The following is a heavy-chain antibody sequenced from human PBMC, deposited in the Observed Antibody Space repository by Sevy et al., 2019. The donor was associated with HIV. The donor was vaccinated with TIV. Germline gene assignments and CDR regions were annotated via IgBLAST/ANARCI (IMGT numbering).Heavy chain of an antibody. J-gene: IGHJ4*02. CDR1: GFTFNNYA. CDR2: ISGGGGNT. Sequence: GSLRLSCAASGFTFNNYAMTWVRQTPGKGLEWGSTISGGGGNTYYGDSVKGRFPISRNNSKHMLNLQMNSLTAEDTALYYCAKATFWNDYYPLSGFDYWGQGSLVTVSS. D-gene: IGHD3-3*01. CDR3: AKATFWNDYYPLSGFDY. V-gene: IGHV3-23*01.